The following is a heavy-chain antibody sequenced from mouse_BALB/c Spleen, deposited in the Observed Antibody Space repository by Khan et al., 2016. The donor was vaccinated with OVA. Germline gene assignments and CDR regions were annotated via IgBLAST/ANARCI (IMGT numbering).Heavy chain of an antibody. D-gene: IGHD2-14*01. CDR3: ARSTYRYAFAY. J-gene: IGHJ3*01. V-gene: IGHV3-8*02. CDR1: GDSITSGY. CDR2: MIYSGDT. Sequence: EVQLQESGPSLAKPSQTLSLTCSVTGDSITSGYWPWIRKFPGNKLEYMGYMIYSGDTYYNPSLNSRISITRHTSNNRYYLQLNSVTTEDTATYYCARSTYRYAFAYWGQGTLVTVSA.